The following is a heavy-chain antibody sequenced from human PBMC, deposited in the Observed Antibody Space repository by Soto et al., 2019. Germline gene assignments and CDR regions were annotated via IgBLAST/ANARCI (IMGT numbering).Heavy chain of an antibody. V-gene: IGHV3-48*02. Sequence: GGSLRLSCAASGFTFSSYWMSWVRQAPGKGLDWVSYISRTSSAIYYADSVKGRFTISRDNANNSLFLQMNSLRDEDTAVYYCARDGGYSGYDIDYWGQGTLVTVSS. J-gene: IGHJ4*02. CDR2: ISRTSSAI. CDR1: GFTFSSYW. D-gene: IGHD5-12*01. CDR3: ARDGGYSGYDIDY.